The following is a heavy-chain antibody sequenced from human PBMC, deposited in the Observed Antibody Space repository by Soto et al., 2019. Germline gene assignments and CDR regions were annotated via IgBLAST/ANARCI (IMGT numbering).Heavy chain of an antibody. CDR3: ARGRQQLALNWFDP. Sequence: ASVKVSCKASGGTFSSYAISWVRQAPGQGLEWMGGIIPIFGTANYAQKFQGRVTITADESTSTAYMELSSLRSEDTAVYYCARGRQQLALNWFDPWGQGTLVTVSS. CDR2: IIPIFGTA. V-gene: IGHV1-69*13. CDR1: GGTFSSYA. D-gene: IGHD6-13*01. J-gene: IGHJ5*02.